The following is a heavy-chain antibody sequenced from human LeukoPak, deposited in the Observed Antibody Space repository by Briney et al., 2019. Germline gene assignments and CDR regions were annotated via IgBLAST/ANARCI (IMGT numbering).Heavy chain of an antibody. J-gene: IGHJ1*01. CDR3: ARRVTDSSGYYYFTEYFQH. V-gene: IGHV1-2*02. CDR2: INPNSGGT. CDR1: GYTFTGYY. Sequence: ASVKVSCKASGYTFTGYYMHWVRQAPGQGLEWMGWINPNSGGTNYAQKFQGRVTMTRNTSISTAYVELSSLTSEDTAVYYCARRVTDSSGYYYFTEYFQHWGQGTLVTVSS. D-gene: IGHD3-22*01.